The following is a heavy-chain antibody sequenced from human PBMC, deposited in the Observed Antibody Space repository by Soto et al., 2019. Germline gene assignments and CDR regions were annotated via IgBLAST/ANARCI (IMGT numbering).Heavy chain of an antibody. CDR3: AKDSRDKSPARDPFDP. Sequence: EVQLLESGGGFIQPGGSLRLSCEASGFTFSTYAMSWVRQAPGKGLEWVSTISGGGSNKYYADSVKGRFTISRDNSKSTLFLQMSSLRAEDTAVYYCAKDSRDKSPARDPFDPWGQGTLVTVSS. V-gene: IGHV3-23*01. CDR1: GFTFSTYA. J-gene: IGHJ5*02. CDR2: ISGGGSNK.